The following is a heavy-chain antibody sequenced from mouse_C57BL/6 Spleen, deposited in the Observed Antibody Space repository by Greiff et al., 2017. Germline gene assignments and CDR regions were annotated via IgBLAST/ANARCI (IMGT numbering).Heavy chain of an antibody. V-gene: IGHV1-7*01. CDR3: ARYFTTVVATRRSYFDY. D-gene: IGHD1-1*01. Sequence: VKLMESGAELAKPGASVKLSCKASGYTFTSYWMHWVKQRPGQGLEWIGYINPSSGYTKYNQKFKDKATLTADKSSSTAYMQLSSLTYEDSAVYYCARYFTTVVATRRSYFDYWGQGTTLTVSS. CDR2: INPSSGYT. J-gene: IGHJ2*01. CDR1: GYTFTSYW.